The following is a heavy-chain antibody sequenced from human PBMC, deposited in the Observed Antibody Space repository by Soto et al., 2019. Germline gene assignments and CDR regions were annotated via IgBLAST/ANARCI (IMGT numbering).Heavy chain of an antibody. CDR1: GFTFSSYA. Sequence: QVQLVESGGGVVQPGRSLRLSCAASGFTFSSYAMHWVRQAPGKGLEWVAVISYDGSNKYYADSVKGRFTISRDNSKNTLYLQMNSLRAEDTAVYYCARDDSSGYFYYYYYGMDVWGQGTTVTVSS. D-gene: IGHD3-22*01. CDR2: ISYDGSNK. V-gene: IGHV3-30-3*01. CDR3: ARDDSSGYFYYYYYGMDV. J-gene: IGHJ6*02.